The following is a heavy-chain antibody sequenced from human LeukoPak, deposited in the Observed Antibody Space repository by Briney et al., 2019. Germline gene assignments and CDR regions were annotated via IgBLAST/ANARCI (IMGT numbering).Heavy chain of an antibody. Sequence: SGKVSCKSAGGTFSRYAISLVRQAPGQGLEWMGRIMPILGIADYAQKFQGRVTITADKSTNTAYMELSSLRSEDTAVYSCARDLSGSHMAPVYFDYWGQGTLVTVSS. D-gene: IGHD3-10*01. CDR2: IMPILGIA. V-gene: IGHV1-69*04. CDR1: GGTFSRYA. J-gene: IGHJ4*02. CDR3: ARDLSGSHMAPVYFDY.